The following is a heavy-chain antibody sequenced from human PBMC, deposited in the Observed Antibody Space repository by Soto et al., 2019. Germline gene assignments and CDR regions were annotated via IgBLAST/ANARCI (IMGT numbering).Heavy chain of an antibody. V-gene: IGHV2-5*02. CDR2: IYWDDDK. CDR3: AHRRYDFWSGYYTPHWFDP. CDR1: GFSVRTSGVG. D-gene: IGHD3-3*01. Sequence: SGPTLVNPTQTLTLTCTFSGFSVRTSGVGVGWIRQPPGKALEWLALIYWDDDKRYSPSLKSRLTITKDTSKNQVVLTMTNMDPVDSATYYCAHRRYDFWSGYYTPHWFDPWGQGTLVTVSS. J-gene: IGHJ5*02.